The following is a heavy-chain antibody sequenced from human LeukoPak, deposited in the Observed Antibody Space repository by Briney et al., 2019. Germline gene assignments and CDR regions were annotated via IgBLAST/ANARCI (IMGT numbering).Heavy chain of an antibody. CDR1: GGTFSSYA. V-gene: IGHV1-69*06. CDR2: IIPISGTA. CDR3: ARDMVRGVRGAFDI. D-gene: IGHD3-10*01. Sequence: EASVKVSCKASGGTFSSYAISWVRQAPGQGLEWMGGIIPISGTANYAQKFQGRVTITADKSTSTAYMELSSLRSEDTAVYYCARDMVRGVRGAFDIWGQGTMVTVSS. J-gene: IGHJ3*02.